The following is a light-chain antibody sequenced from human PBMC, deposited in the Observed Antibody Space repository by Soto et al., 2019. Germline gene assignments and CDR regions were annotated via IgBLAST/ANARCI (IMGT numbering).Light chain of an antibody. Sequence: DIRMTQSPSSVSASVGDRVTITCGASQGIKRWLDWYQKKTGKAPKLLIFDASSLQSGVPSRFRGSGYGTDLTLTISSLQPEDFATYYCQQANSFPLTFGGGTKVDIK. CDR2: DAS. CDR1: QGIKRW. J-gene: IGKJ4*01. V-gene: IGKV1D-12*01. CDR3: QQANSFPLT.